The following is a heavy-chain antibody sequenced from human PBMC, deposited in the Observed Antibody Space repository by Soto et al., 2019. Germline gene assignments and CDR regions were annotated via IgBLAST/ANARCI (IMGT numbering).Heavy chain of an antibody. CDR2: IYYSGST. CDR3: ASLRTSTSLPSFDY. D-gene: IGHD2-2*01. CDR1: GGSISSGGYY. Sequence: QVQLQEAGPGLVKPSQTLSLTCNVSGGSISSGGYYWSWIRQHPGKGLEWIGYIYYSGSTYYNPSLKIRVTISVDTSKNQFSRKLSSVTAADTAVYYCASLRTSTSLPSFDYWGQGTLVTVSS. J-gene: IGHJ4*02. V-gene: IGHV4-31*03.